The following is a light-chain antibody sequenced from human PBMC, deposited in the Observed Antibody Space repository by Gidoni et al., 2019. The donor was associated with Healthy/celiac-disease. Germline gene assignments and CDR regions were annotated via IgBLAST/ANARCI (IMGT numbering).Light chain of an antibody. Sequence: DIVMTQSPLSLPVTPGGPAAISCRSSQSLLHINGYNYLDWYLQKPGQSPQLLIYLGSNRASGVPDRFSGSGSGTDFTLKISRVEAEDVGVYYCKQALQTPLTFGGGTKVEIK. CDR1: QSLLHINGYNY. CDR2: LGS. V-gene: IGKV2-28*01. CDR3: KQALQTPLT. J-gene: IGKJ4*01.